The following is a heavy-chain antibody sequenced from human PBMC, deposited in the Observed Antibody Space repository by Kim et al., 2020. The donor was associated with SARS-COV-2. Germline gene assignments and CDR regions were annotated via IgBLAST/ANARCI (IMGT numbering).Heavy chain of an antibody. Sequence: GGSLRLSCAASGFTFSSYGMHWVRQAPGKGLEWVAVISYDGSNKYYADSVKGRFTISRDNPKNTLYLQMNSLRAEDTAVYYCSSTSAFDYWGQGSLVTVS. CDR1: GFTFSSYG. V-gene: IGHV3-30*03. J-gene: IGHJ4*02. D-gene: IGHD2-2*01. CDR3: SSTSAFDY. CDR2: ISYDGSNK.